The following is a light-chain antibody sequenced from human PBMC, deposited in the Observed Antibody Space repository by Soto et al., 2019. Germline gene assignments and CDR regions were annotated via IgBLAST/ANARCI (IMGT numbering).Light chain of an antibody. Sequence: EIVLTQSPVTLSVSHGERATLSCRSSQSDRSNLARYQQQPGQAPSLLIYGAFTRATGIPARFSGTCSGTEFTLTISSLQYEDFALYCCQQYNDWPLTFGKGTKV. V-gene: IGKV3-15*01. CDR3: QQYNDWPLT. J-gene: IGKJ1*01. CDR2: GAF. CDR1: QSDRSN.